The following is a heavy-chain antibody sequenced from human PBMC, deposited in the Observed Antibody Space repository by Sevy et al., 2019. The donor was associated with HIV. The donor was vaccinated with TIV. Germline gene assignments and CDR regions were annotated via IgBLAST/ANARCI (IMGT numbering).Heavy chain of an antibody. V-gene: IGHV3-53*01. CDR3: ARDYRIVVAASGDYYYYGMDV. CDR2: IYSGGST. Sequence: GGSLRLSCAASGFTVSSNYMSWVRQAPGKGLAWVSVIYSGGSTYYEDSVKGGFTISRDNSKNTLYRQMNSQRTENTAVYYCARDYRIVVAASGDYYYYGMDVWGQGTTVTVSS. D-gene: IGHD2-15*01. J-gene: IGHJ6*02. CDR1: GFTVSSNY.